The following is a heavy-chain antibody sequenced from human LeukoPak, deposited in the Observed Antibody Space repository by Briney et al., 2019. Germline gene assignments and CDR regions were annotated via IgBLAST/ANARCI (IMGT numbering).Heavy chain of an antibody. Sequence: GGSLRLSCAASGSTVSSNYMSWVRQAPGKGLEWFSVIYSGGSTYYADSVKGRFTISRDNSKNTLYLQMNSLRAEDTAVYYCASAERTVTTLLDYWGQGTLVTVPS. J-gene: IGHJ4*02. V-gene: IGHV3-53*01. D-gene: IGHD4-17*01. CDR1: GSTVSSNY. CDR3: ASAERTVTTLLDY. CDR2: IYSGGST.